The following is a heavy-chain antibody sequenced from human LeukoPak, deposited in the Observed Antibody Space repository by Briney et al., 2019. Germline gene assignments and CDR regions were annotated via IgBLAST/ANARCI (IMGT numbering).Heavy chain of an antibody. CDR1: GYTFTSYY. CDR2: SNPSGGSS. D-gene: IGHD1-14*01. Sequence: ASVKVSCKASGYTFTSYYIHWVRQSPGQGLEWMGISNPSGGSSNYAQKFQGRVTMTRDTSTSTVYMEPSSLRSEDTAVYYCARWTITYLDYWGQGTLVTVSS. CDR3: ARWTITYLDY. J-gene: IGHJ4*02. V-gene: IGHV1-46*01.